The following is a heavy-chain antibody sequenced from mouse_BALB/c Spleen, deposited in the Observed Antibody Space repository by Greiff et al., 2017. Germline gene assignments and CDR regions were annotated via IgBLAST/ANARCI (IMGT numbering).Heavy chain of an antibody. Sequence: VQLQQSGAELVRPGSSVKISCKASGYAFSSYWMNWVKQRPGQGLEWIGQIYPGDGDTNYNGKFKGKATLTADKSSSTAYMQLSSLTSEDSAVYFCARSYYYGSSYYWGQGTTLTVSS. CDR2: IYPGDGDT. V-gene: IGHV1-80*01. D-gene: IGHD1-1*01. J-gene: IGHJ2*01. CDR3: ARSYYYGSSYY. CDR1: GYAFSSYW.